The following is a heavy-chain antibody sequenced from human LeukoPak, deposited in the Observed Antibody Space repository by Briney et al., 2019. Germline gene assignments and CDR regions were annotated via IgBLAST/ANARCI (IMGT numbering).Heavy chain of an antibody. CDR2: IYYSGST. D-gene: IGHD1-26*01. Sequence: SETLSLTCTVSGGSISSYYWGWIRQPPGKGLEWIGSIYYSGSTYYNPSLKSRVTISVDTSKNQFSLRLSSVTAADTAVYYCASSSITYSGSYWFDYWGQGTLVTVSS. CDR3: ASSSITYSGSYWFDY. J-gene: IGHJ4*02. CDR1: GGSISSYY. V-gene: IGHV4-39*01.